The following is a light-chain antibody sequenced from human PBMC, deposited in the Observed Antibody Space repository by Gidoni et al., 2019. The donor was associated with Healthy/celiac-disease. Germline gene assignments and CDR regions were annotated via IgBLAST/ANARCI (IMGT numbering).Light chain of an antibody. V-gene: IGLV2-23*01. Sequence: QSALTQPAAVSGSPGQSITISCTGTSSDIGSYNVVSWYQHHPGKAPKLLIYEGSKWPSGVSNRFSGSKSGNTASLTISGLQAEDEADYYCCSYAGSDTHVFGSGTKVTVL. CDR2: EGS. CDR1: SSDIGSYNV. CDR3: CSYAGSDTHV. J-gene: IGLJ1*01.